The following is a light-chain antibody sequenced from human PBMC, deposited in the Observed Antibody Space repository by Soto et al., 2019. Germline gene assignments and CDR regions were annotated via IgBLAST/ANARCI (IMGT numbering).Light chain of an antibody. CDR1: QSVSSSY. Sequence: ELVLTQSPGTLSLSPGERATLSCRASQSVSSSYLAWYQQKPGQAPRLLIYGASSRATGIPDRFSGSGSGTDFTLTINRLEPEDFAVDYCQQYGSSITFGQGTRLEIK. CDR2: GAS. CDR3: QQYGSSIT. J-gene: IGKJ5*01. V-gene: IGKV3-20*01.